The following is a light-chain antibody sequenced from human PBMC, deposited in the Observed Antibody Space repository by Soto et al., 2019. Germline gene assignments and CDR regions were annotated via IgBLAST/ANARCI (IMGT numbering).Light chain of an antibody. CDR2: GAS. CDR3: QQYGGSPQT. Sequence: IVLTHSPGTLALSPGEGATLSCRASQSVSKYLAWYQQKPGQAPRLLIYGASSRATGIPDSFSGSGSGTDFTLTISRLEPEDFAVYYCQQYGGSPQTFGQGTKV. V-gene: IGKV3-20*01. J-gene: IGKJ1*01. CDR1: QSVSKY.